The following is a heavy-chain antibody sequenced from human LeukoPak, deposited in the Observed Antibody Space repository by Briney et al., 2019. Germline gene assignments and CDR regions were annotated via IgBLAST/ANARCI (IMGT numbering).Heavy chain of an antibody. CDR1: GYTFTGYY. CDR3: ARVNTAMALDY. D-gene: IGHD5-18*01. V-gene: IGHV1-2*04. J-gene: IGHJ4*02. CDR2: INPNSGGT. Sequence: ASVKVSCKASGYTFTGYYMHWVRQAPGQGLEWMGWINPNSGGTNYAQKFQGWVTMTRDTSISTAYMELRSLRSDDTAVYYCARVNTAMALDYWGQGTLVTVSS.